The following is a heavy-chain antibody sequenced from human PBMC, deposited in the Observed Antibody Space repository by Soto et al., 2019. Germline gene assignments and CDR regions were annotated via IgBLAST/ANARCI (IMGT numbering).Heavy chain of an antibody. CDR2: IYSGGST. V-gene: IGHV3-53*05. D-gene: IGHD3-22*01. CDR1: GFTVSSNY. CDR3: ARGSGDYDSSGYYSAFDI. Sequence: PGGSLRLSCSASGFTVSSNYMSWVRQAPGKGLEWVSVIYSGGSTYYADSVKGRFTTSRDNSKNTLYLQMNSLRAEDAAVYYCARGSGDYDSSGYYSAFDIWGQGTMVTVS. J-gene: IGHJ3*02.